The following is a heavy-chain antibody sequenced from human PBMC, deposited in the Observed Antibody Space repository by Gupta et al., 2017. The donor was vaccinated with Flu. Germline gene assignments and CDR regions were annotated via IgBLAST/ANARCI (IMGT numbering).Heavy chain of an antibody. J-gene: IGHJ4*02. CDR3: AGGHWAN. V-gene: IGHV3-48*03. D-gene: IGHD3-16*01. Sequence: EVQLVESGGGLVQPGGSLRLSCAGSGFTLSSNDMSWVRQAPGRGLEWVAFISSSGVTYYGDPVRGRFTISRDNARNSLYLQLSGLRDEDTAVYYCAGGHWANWCQGTLVTVSS. CDR2: ISSSGVT. CDR1: GFTLSSND.